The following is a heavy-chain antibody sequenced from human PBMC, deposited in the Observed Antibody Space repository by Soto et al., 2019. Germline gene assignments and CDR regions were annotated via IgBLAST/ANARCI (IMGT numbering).Heavy chain of an antibody. CDR1: VGSISSSGYY. D-gene: IGHD5-12*01. J-gene: IGHJ4*02. Sequence: QVQLQESGPGLVKPSQTLSLTCTVSVGSISSSGYYWNWIRQHPGKGLEWIGYIDYSGSTYYNPSLKSRVTISVDTSKNQFSLKLSSVTAADTAVYYCARMLGATIFDYWGQGTLVTVSS. CDR3: ARMLGATIFDY. V-gene: IGHV4-31*03. CDR2: IDYSGST.